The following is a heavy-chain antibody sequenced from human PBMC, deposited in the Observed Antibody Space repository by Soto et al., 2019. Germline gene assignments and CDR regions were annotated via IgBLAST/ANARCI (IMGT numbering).Heavy chain of an antibody. CDR3: VTRSRGLQSSPPRLDS. CDR2: ISGSGSTT. J-gene: IGHJ4*02. CDR1: GLTFSGYG. V-gene: IGHV3-23*01. Sequence: EVQLLESGGGLVQPGGSLGLSCAASGLTFSGYGMSWVPQAPGTGLEWVSAISGSGSTTYYADSVKGRFTISRDDSKNILFLQMNSLRAEDTAVYYCVTRSRGLQSSPPRLDSWGQGTLVTVSS. D-gene: IGHD4-4*01.